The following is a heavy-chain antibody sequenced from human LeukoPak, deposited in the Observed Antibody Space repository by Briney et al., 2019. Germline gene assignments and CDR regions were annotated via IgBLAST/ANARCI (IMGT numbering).Heavy chain of an antibody. V-gene: IGHV1-18*01. J-gene: IGHJ3*01. CDR1: GYTFTTYY. CDR2: ISAYNGNR. D-gene: IGHD6-13*01. CDR3: AREEGAPIAAANV. Sequence: ASVKVSCTASGYTFTTYYISWVRQAPGQGLEWMGWISAYNGNRNYAQKFQGRVTMTTDTSTSTAYMELRSLRSDDTAVYYCAREEGAPIAAANVWGLGTMVTVSS.